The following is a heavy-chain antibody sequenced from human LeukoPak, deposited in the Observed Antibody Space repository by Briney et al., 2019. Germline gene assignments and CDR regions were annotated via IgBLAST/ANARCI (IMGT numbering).Heavy chain of an antibody. CDR1: GFTFGDYL. Sequence: GGSLRLSCTASGFTFGDYLMSWFRQAPGKGLEWIGFISGGTTEYAASVKGRFTISRDDSTSIAYLQMNSLTTEDTAVYYCSRGSGWLSVYWGKGTLVTVSS. CDR3: SRGSGWLSVY. D-gene: IGHD6-19*01. CDR2: ISGGTT. J-gene: IGHJ4*02. V-gene: IGHV3-49*03.